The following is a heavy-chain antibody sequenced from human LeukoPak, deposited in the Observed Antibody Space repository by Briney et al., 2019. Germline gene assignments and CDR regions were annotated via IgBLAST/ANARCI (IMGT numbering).Heavy chain of an antibody. CDR3: ARDRELPGRFDY. Sequence: PGRSLRLSCAASGFTFSSYGMHWVRQAPGKGLEWVAVIWYDGSNKYYADSVKGRFTISRDNSKNTLYLQMNSLRAEDTAVYYCARDRELPGRFDYWGQGTLVTVSS. D-gene: IGHD1-26*01. CDR1: GFTFSSYG. J-gene: IGHJ4*02. CDR2: IWYDGSNK. V-gene: IGHV3-33*01.